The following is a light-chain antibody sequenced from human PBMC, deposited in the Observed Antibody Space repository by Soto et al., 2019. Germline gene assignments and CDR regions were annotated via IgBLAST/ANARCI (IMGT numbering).Light chain of an antibody. J-gene: IGKJ2*01. CDR2: DAS. V-gene: IGKV1-5*01. CDR3: QQEYT. Sequence: DIQLTQSPSTLSASVGDRVTISCRVSQSSRSWLAWYQQKPGKAPKLLIYDASTLESGVPSRFSGSGSGTEFTLTISSLQPDDFATYFCQQEYTFGRGTKLEIK. CDR1: QSSRSW.